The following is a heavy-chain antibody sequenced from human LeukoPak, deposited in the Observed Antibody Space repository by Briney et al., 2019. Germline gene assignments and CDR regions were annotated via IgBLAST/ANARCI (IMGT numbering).Heavy chain of an antibody. V-gene: IGHV3-74*01. CDR2: IKTDGSTT. CDR3: ARGNQQLPRSTPDY. CDR1: GFTFSSSW. D-gene: IGHD2-2*01. Sequence: GGSLRLSCAVSGFTFSSSWMHWVRQAPGKGLVWVPHIKTDGSTTAYADSVKGRFTISRDNAKNTLYLQMNSLGAEDTGVYYCARGNQQLPRSTPDYWGQGTLVTVSS. J-gene: IGHJ4*02.